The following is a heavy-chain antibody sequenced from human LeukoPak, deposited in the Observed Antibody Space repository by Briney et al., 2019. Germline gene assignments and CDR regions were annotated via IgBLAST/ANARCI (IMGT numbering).Heavy chain of an antibody. J-gene: IGHJ4*02. CDR1: GFTFSSYS. Sequence: PGGSLRLSCAASGFTFSSYSMNWVRQAPGKGLEWVSYISSSSNTIYYADSVKGRFTISRDNAKNSLYLQMNSLRAEDTAVYYCATYSSSWFNYYFDYWGQGTLVTVSS. V-gene: IGHV3-48*04. CDR3: ATYSSSWFNYYFDY. D-gene: IGHD6-13*01. CDR2: ISSSSNTI.